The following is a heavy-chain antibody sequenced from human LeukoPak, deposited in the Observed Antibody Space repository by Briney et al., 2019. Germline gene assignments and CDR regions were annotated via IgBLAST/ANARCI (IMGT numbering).Heavy chain of an antibody. J-gene: IGHJ5*02. D-gene: IGHD2-2*01. CDR2: INHSGST. Sequence: SETLSLTCAVYGGSFSGYYWSWIRQPPGKGLEWIGEINHSGSTNYNPSLKSRVTISVDTSKNQFSLKLSSVTAADTAVYYCARGRVVPAATIRGSWFDPWGQGTLVTVSS. V-gene: IGHV4-34*01. CDR1: GGSFSGYY. CDR3: ARGRVVPAATIRGSWFDP.